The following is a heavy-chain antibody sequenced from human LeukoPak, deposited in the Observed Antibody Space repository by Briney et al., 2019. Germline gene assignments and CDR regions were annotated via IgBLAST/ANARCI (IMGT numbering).Heavy chain of an antibody. D-gene: IGHD2-15*01. CDR2: INHSGST. V-gene: IGHV4-34*01. CDR1: GGSFSGYY. J-gene: IGHJ4*02. CDR3: ARGRGTS. Sequence: PSETLSLTCAVYGGSFSGYYWSWIRQPPGKGLEWIGEINHSGSTNYNPSLKSRVTISVDTSKNQFSLKLSSVTAADTGVYYCARGRGTSWGQGTLVTVSS.